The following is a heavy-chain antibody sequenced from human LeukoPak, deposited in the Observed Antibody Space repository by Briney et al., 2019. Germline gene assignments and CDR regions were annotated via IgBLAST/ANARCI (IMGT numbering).Heavy chain of an antibody. CDR1: GYTFTGYY. V-gene: IGHV1-2*02. Sequence: ASVKVSCKASGYTFTGYYMHWVRQAPGQGLEWIGWINPNSGGTNYAQKFQGRITMTRDTSISTAYMELSRLRSDDTAVYYCARDRIPTMVRGVTLGYWGQGTLVTVSS. D-gene: IGHD3-10*01. CDR3: ARDRIPTMVRGVTLGY. CDR2: INPNSGGT. J-gene: IGHJ4*02.